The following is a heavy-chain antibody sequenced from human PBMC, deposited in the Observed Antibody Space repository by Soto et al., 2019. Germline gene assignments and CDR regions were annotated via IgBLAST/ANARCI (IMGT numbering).Heavy chain of an antibody. V-gene: IGHV1-18*04. J-gene: IGHJ5*02. D-gene: IGHD6-13*01. CDR2: ISAYNGHT. CDR3: ARSPSATGTTWFDP. CDR1: GYTFTSYG. Sequence: QVQLVQSGAEVKKAGASVKVSRKASGYTFTSYGITWVRQAPGQGLEWMGWISAYNGHTNYAQKFQGRVTMTTDTSTSTAYMELRSLRSDDTAVYYCARSPSATGTTWFDPWGQGTLVTVSS.